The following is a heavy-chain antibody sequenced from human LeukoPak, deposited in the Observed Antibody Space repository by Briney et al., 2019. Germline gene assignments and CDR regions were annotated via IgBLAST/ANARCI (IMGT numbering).Heavy chain of an antibody. CDR3: AMGIGNWFDP. V-gene: IGHV1-69*01. CDR2: IIPILSTT. J-gene: IGHJ5*02. D-gene: IGHD1-26*01. Sequence: SVKVSCKASGGTFSTSAISWVRQAPGQGLEWMGGIIPILSTTISAQKFQGRVTISADESTSTAYMELNTLRSEDTAVYYCAMGIGNWFDPWGQGTLVTVSS. CDR1: GGTFSTSA.